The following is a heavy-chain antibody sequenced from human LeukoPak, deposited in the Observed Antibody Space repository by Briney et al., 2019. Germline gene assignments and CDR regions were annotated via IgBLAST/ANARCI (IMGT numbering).Heavy chain of an antibody. J-gene: IGHJ5*02. CDR1: GGSINSYY. CDR3: ARRVAADNWFDP. CDR2: IYYSGST. D-gene: IGHD6-13*01. Sequence: SETLSLTCTVSGGSINSYYWSWIRQPPGKGLEWIGYIYYSGSTNYNPSLKSRVTISVDTSKNQFSLKLSSVTAADTAVYYCARRVAADNWFDPWGQGTLVTVSS. V-gene: IGHV4-59*01.